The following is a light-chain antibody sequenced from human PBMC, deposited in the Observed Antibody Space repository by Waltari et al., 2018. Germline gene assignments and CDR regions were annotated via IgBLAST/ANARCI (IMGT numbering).Light chain of an antibody. V-gene: IGKV3-15*01. CDR1: QSVSTN. J-gene: IGKJ3*01. CDR3: QEYKNLPPLFT. CDR2: GTS. Sequence: EIVMTQSPATLSVSQGERATLPCRASQSVSTNLAWYQQKPGQAPRLLIYGTSTRATGIPARFSGSGSGTEFTLTISSLQSEDFTVYYCQEYKNLPPLFTFDPGTKVDIK.